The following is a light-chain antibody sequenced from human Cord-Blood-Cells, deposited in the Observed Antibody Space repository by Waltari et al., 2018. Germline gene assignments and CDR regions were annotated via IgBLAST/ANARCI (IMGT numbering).Light chain of an antibody. CDR2: DAS. J-gene: IGKJ4*01. Sequence: EIVLTHSPATLSLSPGERATLSCRASQSVSSYLAWYQQKPGQAPRLLIYDASNRATGIPARFSGSGSGTDFTLTISSLEPEDFAVYYCQQRRGLTFGGGTKVEIK. V-gene: IGKV3-11*01. CDR1: QSVSSY. CDR3: QQRRGLT.